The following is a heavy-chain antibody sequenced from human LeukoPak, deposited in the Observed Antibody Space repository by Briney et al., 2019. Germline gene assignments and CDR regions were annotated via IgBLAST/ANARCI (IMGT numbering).Heavy chain of an antibody. CDR2: IIPIFGTA. Sequence: SVTVSCKASGGTFSSYAISWVRQAPGRGLEWMGGIIPIFGTANYAQKFQGRVTITTDESTSTAYMELSSLGSEDTAVYYCARMYSSSSGNWFDPWGQGTLVTVSS. CDR1: GGTFSSYA. J-gene: IGHJ5*02. D-gene: IGHD6-6*01. CDR3: ARMYSSSSGNWFDP. V-gene: IGHV1-69*05.